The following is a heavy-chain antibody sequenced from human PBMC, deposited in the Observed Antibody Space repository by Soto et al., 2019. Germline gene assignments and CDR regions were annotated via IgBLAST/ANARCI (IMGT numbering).Heavy chain of an antibody. CDR2: IIPIFGTA. D-gene: IGHD3-3*01. CDR3: ARGDGAWSGYYKACYCYGMDV. Sequence: QVQPVQSGAEVKKPGSSVKVSCKASGGTFSSYAISWVRQAPGQGLEWMGGIIPIFGTANYAQKFQGRVTITADESQSTGYMELSSLRSEDTAVYYCARGDGAWSGYYKACYCYGMDVWGQGTTVTVSS. CDR1: GGTFSSYA. J-gene: IGHJ6*02. V-gene: IGHV1-69*01.